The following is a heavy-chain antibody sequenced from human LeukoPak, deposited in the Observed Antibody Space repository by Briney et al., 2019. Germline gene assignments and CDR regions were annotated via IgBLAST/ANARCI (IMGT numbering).Heavy chain of an antibody. J-gene: IGHJ1*01. Sequence: PSETLSLTCSVSGGSFSSSSYYWGWIRQPPGKGLEWIGSISYSGSTFYNPSLKSRVTISVDTSKNHFSLKLSSVTAADTAVYYCAREDYCSGGSCYSGYFQHWGQGTLVTVSS. CDR2: ISYSGST. CDR3: AREDYCSGGSCYSGYFQH. D-gene: IGHD2-15*01. CDR1: GGSFSSSSYY. V-gene: IGHV4-39*02.